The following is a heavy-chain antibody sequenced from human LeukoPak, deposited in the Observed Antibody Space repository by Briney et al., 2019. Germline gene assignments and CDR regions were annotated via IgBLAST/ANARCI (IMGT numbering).Heavy chain of an antibody. Sequence: ASVKVSCKASGGTFSSYAISWVRQAPGQGLEWMGRIIPILGIANYAQKFQGRVTITADKSTSTAYMELGSLRSEDTAVYYCARLEYSGSSMSWHYYYMDVWGKGTTVTVSS. CDR1: GGTFSSYA. CDR3: ARLEYSGSSMSWHYYYMDV. V-gene: IGHV1-69*04. CDR2: IIPILGIA. J-gene: IGHJ6*03. D-gene: IGHD6-6*01.